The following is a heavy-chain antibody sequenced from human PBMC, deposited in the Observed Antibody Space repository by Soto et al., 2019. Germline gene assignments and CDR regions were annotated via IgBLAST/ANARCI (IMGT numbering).Heavy chain of an antibody. CDR3: AKDRGNYYGSGNWFDP. Sequence: EVQLLESGGGLVQPGGSLRLSCAASGFTFSSYAMSWVRQAPGKGLEWVSAISGSGGSTYYADSVKGRFTISRDNSKNTLYLQMNSLRAEDTAVYYCAKDRGNYYGSGNWFDPWGQGTLVTVYS. CDR1: GFTFSSYA. J-gene: IGHJ5*02. V-gene: IGHV3-23*01. CDR2: ISGSGGST. D-gene: IGHD3-10*01.